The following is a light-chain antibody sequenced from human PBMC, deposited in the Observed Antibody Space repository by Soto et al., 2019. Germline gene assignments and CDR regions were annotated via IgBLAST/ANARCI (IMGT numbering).Light chain of an antibody. J-gene: IGLJ1*01. CDR2: DVG. CDR3: CSYAGRTAV. CDR1: SSDVGGFDW. Sequence: QSVLTQPPSASGSPGQSVTISCTGSSSDVGGFDWVSWYQQHPGKVPKLLIYDVGKRPSGVPDRFSGSKSGNTASLTVSGLQADDEADYYCCSYAGRTAVFGTGNKLTVL. V-gene: IGLV2-8*01.